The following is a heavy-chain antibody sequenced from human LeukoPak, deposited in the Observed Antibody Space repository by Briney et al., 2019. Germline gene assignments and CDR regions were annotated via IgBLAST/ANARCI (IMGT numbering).Heavy chain of an antibody. J-gene: IGHJ3*02. V-gene: IGHV3-21*01. D-gene: IGHD3-22*01. CDR2: ISSSSSYI. CDR1: GFTFSSYS. CDR3: ARSGNYYDTSDAFDI. Sequence: PGGSLRLSCAASGFTFSSYSMNWVRQAPGKGLEWVSSISSSSSYIYYADSVKGRFTISRDNAKNSLYLQMNSLRAEDTAVYYCARSGNYYDTSDAFDIWGQGTMVTVSS.